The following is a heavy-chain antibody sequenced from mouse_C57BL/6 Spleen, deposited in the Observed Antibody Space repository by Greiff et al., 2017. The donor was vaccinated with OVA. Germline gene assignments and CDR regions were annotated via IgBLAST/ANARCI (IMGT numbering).Heavy chain of an antibody. CDR3: ARGDDYDDWCAD. Sequence: QVQLQQPGAELVRPGSSVKLSCKASGYTFTSYWMHWVKQRPIQGLEWIGDIDPSDSETHYNQKFKDKATLTVDKSSSTAYMQLSSLTSEDSAVDYCARGDDYDDWCADWGQGTLVTVSA. D-gene: IGHD2-4*01. CDR2: IDPSDSET. CDR1: GYTFTSYW. J-gene: IGHJ3*01. V-gene: IGHV1-52*01.